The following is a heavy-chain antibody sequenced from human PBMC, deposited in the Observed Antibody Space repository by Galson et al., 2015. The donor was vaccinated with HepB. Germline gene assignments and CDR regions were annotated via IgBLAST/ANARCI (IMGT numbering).Heavy chain of an antibody. V-gene: IGHV1-8*01. CDR3: ARGRNWFDH. J-gene: IGHJ5*02. CDR1: GYTFTGDD. CDR2: MNPNTGDT. Sequence: SVKVSCKASGYTFTGDDINWVRQATGQGLEWMGWMNPNTGDTGYAQKFQGRVTMTRNISISTAYMELSRLGSEDTAVYYCARGRNWFDHWGQGTLVTVSA.